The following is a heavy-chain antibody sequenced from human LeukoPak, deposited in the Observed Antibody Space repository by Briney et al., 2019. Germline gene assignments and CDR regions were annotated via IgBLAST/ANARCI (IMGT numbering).Heavy chain of an antibody. J-gene: IGHJ4*02. CDR2: IRHDGSNK. V-gene: IGHV3-30*02. D-gene: IGHD6-6*01. CDR1: GFTFSSYG. CDR3: ARDLYSSSAVLDY. Sequence: GGSLRLSCATSGFTFSSYGMHWVGQAPGKGLQWVVFIRHDGSNKYYADSVKGRFTISRDNSKNTLYLQMNSLRAEDTAVYYCARDLYSSSAVLDYWGQGTLVTVSS.